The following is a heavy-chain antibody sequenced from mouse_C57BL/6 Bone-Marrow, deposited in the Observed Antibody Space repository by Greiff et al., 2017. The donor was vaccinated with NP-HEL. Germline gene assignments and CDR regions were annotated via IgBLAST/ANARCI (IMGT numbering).Heavy chain of an antibody. CDR3: TRGFYGSRGAWFAY. D-gene: IGHD1-1*01. CDR2: ISSGGDYI. Sequence: EVQRVESGEGLVKPGGSLKLSCAASGFTFSSYAMSWVRQTPEKRLEWVAYISSGGDYIYYADTVKGRFTISRDNARNTLYLQMSSLKSEDTAMYYCTRGFYGSRGAWFAYWGQGTLVTVSA. V-gene: IGHV5-9-1*02. J-gene: IGHJ3*01. CDR1: GFTFSSYA.